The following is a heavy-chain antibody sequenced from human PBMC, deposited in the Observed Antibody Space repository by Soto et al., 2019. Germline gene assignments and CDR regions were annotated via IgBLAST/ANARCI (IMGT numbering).Heavy chain of an antibody. Sequence: LSLTCAVSGYSINSGNYWGWIRQPPGKGLEWIANVYHSGSTYYNPSLRSRVTISVDTSKNQFSLKVSSVTAADTAVYYCARVDSGSHYGDYWGQGTLVTVSS. CDR2: VYHSGST. V-gene: IGHV4-38-2*01. J-gene: IGHJ4*02. CDR3: ARVDSGSHYGDY. CDR1: GYSINSGNY. D-gene: IGHD1-26*01.